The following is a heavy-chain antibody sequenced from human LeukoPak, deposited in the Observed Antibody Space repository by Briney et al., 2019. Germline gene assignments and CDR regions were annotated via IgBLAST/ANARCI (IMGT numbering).Heavy chain of an antibody. D-gene: IGHD3-22*01. Sequence: SETLSLTCAVYGESFTGYFWSWIRQPPGKGLEWIGEISHSESTDYNQSLKSRVTTSVDTSKNQFSLKLSSVTAADTAVYYCASRDNYYDTSGPREALDYWGQGTLVTVSS. V-gene: IGHV4-34*01. CDR2: ISHSEST. J-gene: IGHJ4*02. CDR1: GESFTGYF. CDR3: ASRDNYYDTSGPREALDY.